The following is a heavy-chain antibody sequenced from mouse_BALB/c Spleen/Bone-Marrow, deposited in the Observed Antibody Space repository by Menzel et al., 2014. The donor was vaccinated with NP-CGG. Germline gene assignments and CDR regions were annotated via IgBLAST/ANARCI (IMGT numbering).Heavy chain of an antibody. J-gene: IGHJ3*01. CDR1: GYTFTSYT. Sequence: LVESGAELARPGASVKMSCKASGYTFTSYTMHWEKQRPGQGLEWIGYINPSSGHTNYNQKFKDKATLTADKSSSTAYMQLSSLTSEDSAVYYCARSRDFTTGFAYWGQGTLVTVSA. V-gene: IGHV1-4*01. CDR2: INPSSGHT. CDR3: ARSRDFTTGFAY. D-gene: IGHD1-1*01.